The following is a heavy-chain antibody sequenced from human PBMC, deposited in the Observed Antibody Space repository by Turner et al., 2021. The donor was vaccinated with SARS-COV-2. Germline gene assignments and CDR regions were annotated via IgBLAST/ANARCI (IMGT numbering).Heavy chain of an antibody. CDR3: ATAPANYYDSSGSKGFYYYYYGMDV. J-gene: IGHJ6*02. CDR2: FDPEDSET. D-gene: IGHD3-22*01. Sequence: QVQLVQSGAEVKKPGASVKVTCKVSGYTLIELSMHWVRQAPGKGLEWMGSFDPEDSETIYAQKFQGRVTLNEDTSTDTAYMEVNRLGSEDTAVYYCATAPANYYDSSGSKGFYYYYYGMDVWGQGTTVTVSS. CDR1: GYTLIELS. V-gene: IGHV1-24*01.